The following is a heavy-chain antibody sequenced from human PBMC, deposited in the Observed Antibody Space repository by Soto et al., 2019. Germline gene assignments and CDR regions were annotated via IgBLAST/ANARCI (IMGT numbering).Heavy chain of an antibody. Sequence: QVQLVQSGAEERKPGASVRVSCKASGDAFTKYTMHWVRQVPGQRLEWMGWIHAGNGDTEYSQKFQGRVTITRDTFASITYMDLSSLGSQDTAVYYCASVNNYYDSSVYYAFHYWGQGTLVTVSS. CDR1: GDAFTKYT. V-gene: IGHV1-3*05. D-gene: IGHD3-22*01. CDR3: ASVNNYYDSSVYYAFHY. CDR2: IHAGNGDT. J-gene: IGHJ4*02.